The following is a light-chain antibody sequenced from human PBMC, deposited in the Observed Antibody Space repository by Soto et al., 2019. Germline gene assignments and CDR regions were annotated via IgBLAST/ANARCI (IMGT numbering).Light chain of an antibody. CDR3: SSYTSSGTYV. CDR2: DVS. J-gene: IGLJ1*01. CDR1: SSDVGGYNY. Sequence: QSVLTQPASVSGSPGQSITISCTGTSSDVGGYNYVSWYQQHPGKAPKLMIYDVSNRPSGVSYRFSGSKSGNTASLTISGLQAEDEADYYCSSYTSSGTYVFGAGTKVPS. V-gene: IGLV2-14*01.